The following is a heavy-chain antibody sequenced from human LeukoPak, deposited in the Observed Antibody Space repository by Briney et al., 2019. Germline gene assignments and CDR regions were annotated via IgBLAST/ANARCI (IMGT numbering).Heavy chain of an antibody. CDR3: ARGSYNWNYNWFDP. Sequence: SETLSLTCTVSGDSVSSGSSYWSWIRQPPGEGLQWLGYIYHSGSTNYNPSLKSRVTISVDTSKNQFSLKLSSVTAADTAVYYCARGSYNWNYNWFDPWGQGTLVTVSS. D-gene: IGHD1-7*01. CDR2: IYHSGST. J-gene: IGHJ5*02. CDR1: GDSVSSGSSY. V-gene: IGHV4-61*01.